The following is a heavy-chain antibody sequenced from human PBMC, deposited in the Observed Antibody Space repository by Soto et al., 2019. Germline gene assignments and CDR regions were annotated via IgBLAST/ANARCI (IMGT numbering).Heavy chain of an antibody. Sequence: EVQLLESGGGLVQPGGSLRLSCAASGFTFSSYAMSWVRQAPGKGLEWVSVISGSGGSIDYADSVRGRFTISRDNSKNPLYLQINSLRAEDTAVYYCAKDGTPVVITFDSWGQGTLVYVSS. D-gene: IGHD3-22*01. CDR1: GFTFSSYA. J-gene: IGHJ4*02. CDR3: AKDGTPVVITFDS. V-gene: IGHV3-23*01. CDR2: ISGSGGSI.